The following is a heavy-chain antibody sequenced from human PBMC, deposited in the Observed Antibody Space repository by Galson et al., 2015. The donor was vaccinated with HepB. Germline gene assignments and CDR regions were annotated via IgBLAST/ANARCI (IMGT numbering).Heavy chain of an antibody. D-gene: IGHD5-18*01. CDR1: GFTFSSYS. Sequence: SLRLSCAASGFTFSSYSMNWVRQAPGKGLEWVSSISSSSSYIYYADSVKGRFTISRDNAKNSLYLQMNSLRAEDTAVYYCARGRGYSYGTDYFDYWGQGTLVTVSS. V-gene: IGHV3-21*01. CDR3: ARGRGYSYGTDYFDY. J-gene: IGHJ4*02. CDR2: ISSSSSYI.